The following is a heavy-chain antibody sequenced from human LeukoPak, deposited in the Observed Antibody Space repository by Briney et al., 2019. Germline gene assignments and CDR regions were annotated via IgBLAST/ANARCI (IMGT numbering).Heavy chain of an antibody. CDR3: AAARIYYYYMDV. Sequence: PGGSLRLSCAASGFTFSSYSMNWVRQAPGKGLEWVSYISSSSSTIYYADSVKGRFTISRDNAKNSLYLQMNSLRAEDTAVYYCAAARIYYYYMDVWGKGTRSPSP. J-gene: IGHJ6*03. CDR1: GFTFSSYS. V-gene: IGHV3-48*01. CDR2: ISSSSSTI. D-gene: IGHD6-6*01.